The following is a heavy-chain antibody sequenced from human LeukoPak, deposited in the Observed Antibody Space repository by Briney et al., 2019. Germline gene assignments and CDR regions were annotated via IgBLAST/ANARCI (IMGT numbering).Heavy chain of an antibody. J-gene: IGHJ3*02. D-gene: IGHD3-10*01. CDR2: IYPGDSDA. CDR3: ARRGWGFGEPKRDHHTLDI. CDR1: GYSFTNYW. Sequence: GESLKISCKGSGYSFTNYWIAWVRQMPGQGLEWMAIIYPGDSDARYSPSFQGQVTISVDKSISTTYPRWSSLKASDTAMYYCARRGWGFGEPKRDHHTLDIWGQGTMVTVSS. V-gene: IGHV5-51*01.